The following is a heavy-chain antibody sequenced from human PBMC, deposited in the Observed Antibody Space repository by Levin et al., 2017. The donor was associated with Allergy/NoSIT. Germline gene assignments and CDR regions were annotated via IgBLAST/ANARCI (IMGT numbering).Heavy chain of an antibody. CDR3: ARDPKGKPQQWLVGGGFDY. CDR2: ISSSGSTI. D-gene: IGHD6-19*01. CDR1: GFTFSDYY. J-gene: IGHJ4*02. Sequence: GGSLRLSCAASGFTFSDYYMSWIRQAPGKGLEWVSYISSSGSTIYYADSVKGRFTISRDNAKNSLYLQMNSLRAEDTAVYYCARDPKGKPQQWLVGGGFDYWGQGTLVTVSS. V-gene: IGHV3-11*01.